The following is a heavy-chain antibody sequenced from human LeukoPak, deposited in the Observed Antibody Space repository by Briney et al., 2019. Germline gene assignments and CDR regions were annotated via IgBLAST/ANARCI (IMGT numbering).Heavy chain of an antibody. Sequence: GRSLRLSCAASGFTFSSYGMHWVRQAPGEGLEWVAVIWYDGSNKYYADSVKGRFTISRDNSKNTLYLQMNSLRAEDTAVYYCARGYCSGGSCNYYYGMDVWGQGTTVTVSS. CDR3: ARGYCSGGSCNYYYGMDV. CDR1: GFTFSSYG. CDR2: IWYDGSNK. V-gene: IGHV3-33*01. J-gene: IGHJ6*02. D-gene: IGHD2-15*01.